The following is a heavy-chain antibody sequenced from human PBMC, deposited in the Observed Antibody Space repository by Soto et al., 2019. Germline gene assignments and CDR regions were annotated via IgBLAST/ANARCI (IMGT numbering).Heavy chain of an antibody. CDR3: VRGGGGGLFDP. CDR2: ISPGSRYP. D-gene: IGHD2-15*01. J-gene: IGHJ5*02. Sequence: PWGALILSWAVSGFTFGYAYMSWIRQAPGKGLEWLSYISPGSRYPAYADSVKGRFTISRDNAKRSLYLQMMSLTAEDTAIYYCVRGGGGGLFDPWGQGTMVTVS. CDR1: GFTFGYAY. V-gene: IGHV3-11*06.